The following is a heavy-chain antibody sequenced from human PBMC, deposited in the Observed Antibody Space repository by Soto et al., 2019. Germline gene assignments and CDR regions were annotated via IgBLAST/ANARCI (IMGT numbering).Heavy chain of an antibody. CDR3: ARSTYYYDSSGYYHTSPFDY. J-gene: IGHJ4*02. CDR2: INPNSGGT. CDR1: GYTFTGYY. D-gene: IGHD3-22*01. V-gene: IGHV1-2*04. Sequence: GASVKVSCKASGYTFTGYYMHWVRQAPGQGLEWMGWINPNSGGTNYAQKFQGWVTMTRDTSISTAYMELSRLRSDDTAVYYCARSTYYYDSSGYYHTSPFDYWGQGTLVTVSS.